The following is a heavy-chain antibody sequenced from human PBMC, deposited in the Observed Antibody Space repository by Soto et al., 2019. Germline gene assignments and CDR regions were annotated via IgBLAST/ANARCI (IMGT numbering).Heavy chain of an antibody. J-gene: IGHJ4*02. Sequence: QVQLVESGGGVVQPGRSLRLSCAASGFTFSSYGMHWVRQAPGKGLEWVAVISYDGSNKYYADSVKGRFTICRDNSKNTLYLQMNSLRAEDTAVSYCAKDRYGSGFDVDYWGQGTLVTVSS. CDR3: AKDRYGSGFDVDY. CDR2: ISYDGSNK. CDR1: GFTFSSYG. V-gene: IGHV3-30*18. D-gene: IGHD3-10*01.